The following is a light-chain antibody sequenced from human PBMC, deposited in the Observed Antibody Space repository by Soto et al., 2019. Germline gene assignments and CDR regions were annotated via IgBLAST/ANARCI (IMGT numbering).Light chain of an antibody. CDR1: QTISSW. V-gene: IGKV1-5*03. Sequence: DIQMTQSPSTLSGSVGDRVTITCRASQTISSWLAWYQQKPGKAPKLLIYKASTLKSGVPSRFSGSGSGTEFTLTTNSLQPDDFATYYCQHYNSYSEAVGQGAKLDIK. CDR3: QHYNSYSEA. J-gene: IGKJ1*01. CDR2: KAS.